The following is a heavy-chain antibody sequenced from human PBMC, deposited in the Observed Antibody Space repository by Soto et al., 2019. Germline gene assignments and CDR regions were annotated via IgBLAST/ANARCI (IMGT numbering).Heavy chain of an antibody. V-gene: IGHV6-1*01. Sequence: PSQTLSRTGPISGGSVSSNSAAWNWIRQSPSGGLEWLGRTYYRSKSDNDYALSVKSRIAIXPDTSKNQTSLQLKSVTPEDRAVYYCARGFYDILTGYYPLSIGMDVWGQGTTVTVSS. CDR1: GGSVSSNSAA. CDR3: ARGFYDILTGYYPLSIGMDV. J-gene: IGHJ6*02. CDR2: TYYRSKSDN. D-gene: IGHD3-9*01.